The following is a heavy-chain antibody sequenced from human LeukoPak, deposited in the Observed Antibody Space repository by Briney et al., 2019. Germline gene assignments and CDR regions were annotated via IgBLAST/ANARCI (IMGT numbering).Heavy chain of an antibody. Sequence: GGSLRLSCAASGFTFSSYAMHWVREAPGRGLEWVAVISYDGSNKYYADSVKGRFAISRDNSKNTLYLQMNSLRAEDTAVYYCAKGPWLAYPYYFDYWGQGTLVTVSS. CDR2: ISYDGSNK. V-gene: IGHV3-30*09. CDR3: AKGPWLAYPYYFDY. CDR1: GFTFSSYA. D-gene: IGHD6-19*01. J-gene: IGHJ4*02.